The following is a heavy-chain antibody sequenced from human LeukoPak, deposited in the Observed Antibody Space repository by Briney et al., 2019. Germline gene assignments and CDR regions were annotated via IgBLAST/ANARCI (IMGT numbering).Heavy chain of an antibody. J-gene: IGHJ4*02. CDR1: VYTYNIEG. CDR3: AKDGGPYPDY. CDR2: ISANNGNT. Sequence: ASVTVSYKTSVYTYNIEGISWVRQAPGQGLEWSGWISANNGNTNYAQRFQGRVTLSTDTSTSTAYMELRCTRSDDTAVYYCAKDGGPYPDYWGQGTLVTVSS. D-gene: IGHD3-16*01. V-gene: IGHV1-18*01.